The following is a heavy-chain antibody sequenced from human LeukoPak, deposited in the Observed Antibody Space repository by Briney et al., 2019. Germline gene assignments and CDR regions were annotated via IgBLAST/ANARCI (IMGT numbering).Heavy chain of an antibody. CDR2: IRSSGTTI. Sequence: PGGSLRLSCAASGFMFSGYSMNWVRQAPGKGLEWVSYIRSSGTTIFYADSVKGRFTISRDNAKNSLYLQMNSLRAEDTATYYCARGSCTGAFCYLSERHWFDPWGQGTLVTVSS. CDR3: ARGSCTGAFCYLSERHWFDP. J-gene: IGHJ5*02. CDR1: GFMFSGYS. V-gene: IGHV3-48*04. D-gene: IGHD2-8*02.